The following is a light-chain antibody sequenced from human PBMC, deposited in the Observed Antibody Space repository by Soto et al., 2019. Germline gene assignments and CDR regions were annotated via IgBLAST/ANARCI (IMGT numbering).Light chain of an antibody. CDR1: SSDVGGYNY. CDR2: EVS. J-gene: IGLJ2*01. CDR3: SSYAGSNNLI. Sequence: QSVLTQPPSASGSPGQSVTISCIGTSSDVGGYNYVSWYQQHPGKAPKLMIYEVSLRPSGVPDRFSGSKSGNTASLTVSGLQAEDEADYYCSSYAGSNNLIFGGGTKL. V-gene: IGLV2-8*01.